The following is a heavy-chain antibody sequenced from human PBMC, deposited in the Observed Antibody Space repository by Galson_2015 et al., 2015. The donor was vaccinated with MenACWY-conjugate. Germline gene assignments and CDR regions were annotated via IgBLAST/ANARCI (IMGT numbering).Heavy chain of an antibody. Sequence: SLRLSCAASGFTFSSYGMQWVRQAPGKGLDWVVVISYEGSIQHYGDSVKGRFTISRDNSKNTLYLQMNSLRVEDTAVYYCAKEAAQRASVALDYWGQGTLVTVSS. V-gene: IGHV3-30*18. J-gene: IGHJ4*02. CDR1: GFTFSSYG. CDR3: AKEAAQRASVALDY. D-gene: IGHD6-19*01. CDR2: ISYEGSIQ.